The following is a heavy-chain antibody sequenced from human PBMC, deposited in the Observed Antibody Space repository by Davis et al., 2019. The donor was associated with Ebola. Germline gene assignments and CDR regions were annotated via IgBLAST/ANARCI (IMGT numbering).Heavy chain of an antibody. D-gene: IGHD4-17*01. CDR1: GFIFSNYG. CDR3: TRHVSGDFWYFDL. V-gene: IGHV3-23*01. J-gene: IGHJ2*01. Sequence: GESLKISCAASGFIFSNYGMSWVRQAPGKGLEWVSAISGSGGHTPTADSVKGRFIVSRDNSKNTLFLQMDSLRADDTAVYYCTRHVSGDFWYFDLWGRGTLVSVSS. CDR2: ISGSGGHT.